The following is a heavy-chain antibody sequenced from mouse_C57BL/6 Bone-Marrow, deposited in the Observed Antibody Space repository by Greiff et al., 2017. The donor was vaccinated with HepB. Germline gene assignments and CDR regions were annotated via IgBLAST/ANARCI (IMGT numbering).Heavy chain of an antibody. Sequence: QVQLRQSGAELVKPGASVKISCKASGYAFSSYWMNWVKQRPGKGLEWIGQIYPGDGDTNYNGKFKGKATLTADKSSSTAYMQLSSLTSEDSAVYFGAREGRWLLLAYWGQGTLVTVSA. CDR3: AREGRWLLLAY. D-gene: IGHD2-3*01. CDR1: GYAFSSYW. V-gene: IGHV1-80*01. CDR2: IYPGDGDT. J-gene: IGHJ3*01.